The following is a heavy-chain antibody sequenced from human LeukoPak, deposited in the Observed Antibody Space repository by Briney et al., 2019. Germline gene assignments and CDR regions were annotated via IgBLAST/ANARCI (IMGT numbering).Heavy chain of an antibody. V-gene: IGHV3-9*01. D-gene: IGHD3-10*01. Sequence: TXRSLXLSCAASGFTFDDYAMHWVRQAPGKGLEWVSGISWNSGSIVYADSVKGRFTISRDNAKKSLYMKMNSLRAEDTALYYCAKGRDYYYMDVWGKGTTVTISS. J-gene: IGHJ6*03. CDR2: ISWNSGSI. CDR3: AKGRDYYYMDV. CDR1: GFTFDDYA.